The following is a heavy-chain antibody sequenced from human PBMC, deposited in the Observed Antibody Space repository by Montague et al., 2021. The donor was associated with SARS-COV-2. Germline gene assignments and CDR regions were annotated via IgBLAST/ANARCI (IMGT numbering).Heavy chain of an antibody. J-gene: IGHJ4*02. CDR3: ARHGSSGYFDWLGV. Sequence: SETLSLTYTVSGGSISSSSYYWGWIRQPPGKGLEWIGSIYYSGSTYYNPSLKSRVTISVDTSKNQFSLKLSSVTAADTAVYYCARHGSSGYFDWLGVWGQGTLVTVSS. V-gene: IGHV4-39*01. CDR1: GGSISSSSYY. CDR2: IYYSGST. D-gene: IGHD3-9*01.